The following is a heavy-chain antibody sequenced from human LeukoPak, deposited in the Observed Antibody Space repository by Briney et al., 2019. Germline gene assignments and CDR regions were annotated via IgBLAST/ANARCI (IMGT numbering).Heavy chain of an antibody. CDR3: ARGLRYYDILTGYYTYYFDY. CDR2: IYSSGST. Sequence: SETLSLTCTVSGGSISGSDYYWGWIRQPPGKGLEWIGSIYSSGSTYYNPSLKSRVTISVDTSKNHFSLKLSSVTAADTAVYYCARGLRYYDILTGYYTYYFDYWGQGTLVTVSS. D-gene: IGHD3-9*01. CDR1: GGSISGSDYY. V-gene: IGHV4-39*02. J-gene: IGHJ4*02.